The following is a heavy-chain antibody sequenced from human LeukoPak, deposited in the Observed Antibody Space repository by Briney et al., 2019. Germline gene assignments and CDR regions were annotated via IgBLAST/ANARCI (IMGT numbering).Heavy chain of an antibody. Sequence: SETLSLTCTVSGGSISSYYWSWIRQPPGKGLEWIGYIYYSGRTNYNPSLKSRVTISVDTSKNQFSLKLSSVTAADTAVYYCARHAIDSSGYYLHYFDYWGQGTLVTVSS. CDR2: IYYSGRT. CDR3: ARHAIDSSGYYLHYFDY. D-gene: IGHD3-22*01. CDR1: GGSISSYY. J-gene: IGHJ4*02. V-gene: IGHV4-59*08.